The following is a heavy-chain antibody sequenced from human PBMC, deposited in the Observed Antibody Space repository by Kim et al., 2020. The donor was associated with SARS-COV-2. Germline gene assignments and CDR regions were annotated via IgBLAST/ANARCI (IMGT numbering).Heavy chain of an antibody. CDR2: INHSGST. CDR1: GGSFSGYY. Sequence: SETLSLTCAVYGGSFSGYYWSWIRQPPGKGLEWIGEINHSGSTNYNPSLKSRVTISVDTSKNQFSLKLSSVTAADTAVYYCARGLAAPEDYWGQGTLVTVSS. CDR3: ARGLAAPEDY. V-gene: IGHV4-34*01. D-gene: IGHD6-6*01. J-gene: IGHJ4*02.